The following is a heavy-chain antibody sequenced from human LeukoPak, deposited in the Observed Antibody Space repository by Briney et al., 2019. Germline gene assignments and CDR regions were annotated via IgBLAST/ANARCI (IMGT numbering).Heavy chain of an antibody. Sequence: PSETLSLTCAVYGGSFSGCYWSWIRQPPGKGLEWIGEINHSGSTNYNPSLKSRVTISVDTSKNQFSLKLSSVTAADTAVYYCARGPYDFWSGYSGHWFDPWGQGTLVTVSS. CDR2: INHSGST. V-gene: IGHV4-34*01. CDR1: GGSFSGCY. D-gene: IGHD3-3*01. J-gene: IGHJ5*02. CDR3: ARGPYDFWSGYSGHWFDP.